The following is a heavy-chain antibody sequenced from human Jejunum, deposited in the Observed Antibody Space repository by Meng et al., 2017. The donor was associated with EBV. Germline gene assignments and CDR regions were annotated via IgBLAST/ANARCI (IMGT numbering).Heavy chain of an antibody. J-gene: IGHJ4*02. CDR3: ARAMDFFDY. V-gene: IGHV1-8*01. CDR1: GYTFTSFD. D-gene: IGHD5-24*01. Sequence: QVQLVQSGAEVKKPGASVKVSCKTSGYTFTSFDINWVRQAPGQGLEWMGCMNPNSGYTVYAQKFQGRVAMTRDTSMSTVFMELTSLRSEDTAVYYCARAMDFFDYWGQGTMVTVYS. CDR2: MNPNSGYT.